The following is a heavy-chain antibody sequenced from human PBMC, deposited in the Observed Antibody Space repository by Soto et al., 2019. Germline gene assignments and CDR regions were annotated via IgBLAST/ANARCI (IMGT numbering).Heavy chain of an antibody. Sequence: EVQLVESGGGLVKPGGSLRLSCAASGFTFSSYSMNWVRQAPGKGLEWVSSISSSSSYIYYADSVKGRFTISRDNAKNSLYRQMNSLRAEDTAVYYCARAELGDAKYGDYDYWGQGTLVTVSS. CDR1: GFTFSSYS. V-gene: IGHV3-21*01. CDR2: ISSSSSYI. CDR3: ARAELGDAKYGDYDY. D-gene: IGHD4-17*01. J-gene: IGHJ4*02.